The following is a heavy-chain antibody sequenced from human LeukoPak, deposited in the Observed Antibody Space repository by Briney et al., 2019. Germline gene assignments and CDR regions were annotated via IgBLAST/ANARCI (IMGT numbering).Heavy chain of an antibody. V-gene: IGHV3-48*04. CDR2: ISSSSSAI. CDR1: GFTFNNYN. CDR3: ARVDNSGSFAY. D-gene: IGHD3-22*01. Sequence: AGGSLRLSCAASGFTFNNYNMNWVRQAPGKGLEWVSYISSSSSAIYYADSVKGRFTISRDNAENSLFLQMHSLRAEDTAVYYCARVDNSGSFAYWGRGTLVTVSS. J-gene: IGHJ4*02.